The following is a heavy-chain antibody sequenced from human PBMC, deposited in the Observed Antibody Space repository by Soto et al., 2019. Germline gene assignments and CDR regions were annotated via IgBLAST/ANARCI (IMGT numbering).Heavy chain of an antibody. D-gene: IGHD6-6*01. CDR2: IYYSGST. Sequence: SETLSLTCTVSGGSISSSSYYWGWIRQPPGKGLEWIGSIYYSGSTYYNPSLKSRVTISVDTSKNQFSLKLSSVTAADTAVYYCARGPYSSSSGPFDYWGQGTLVTVSS. CDR1: GGSISSSSYY. CDR3: ARGPYSSSSGPFDY. V-gene: IGHV4-39*01. J-gene: IGHJ4*02.